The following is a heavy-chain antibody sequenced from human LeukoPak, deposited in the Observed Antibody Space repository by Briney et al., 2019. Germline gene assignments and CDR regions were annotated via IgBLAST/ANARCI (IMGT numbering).Heavy chain of an antibody. J-gene: IGHJ4*02. CDR2: IYTSGST. D-gene: IGHD6-13*01. V-gene: IGHV4-4*07. Sequence: HSETLSLTCTVSGGSISSYYWSWIRQPAGKGLEWIGRIYTSGSTNYNPSLKSRVTMSVDTSKNQFSLKLSSVTAADTAVYYCASSHLYSSSWYLSGRFDYWGQGTLVTVSS. CDR3: ASSHLYSSSWYLSGRFDY. CDR1: GGSISSYY.